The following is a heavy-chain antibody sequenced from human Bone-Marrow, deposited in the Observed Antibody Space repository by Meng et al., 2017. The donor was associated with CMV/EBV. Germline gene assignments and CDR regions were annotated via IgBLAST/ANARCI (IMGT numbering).Heavy chain of an antibody. D-gene: IGHD3-16*01. Sequence: KVSCKASGYTFTSYWIGWVRQMPGKGLEWMGIIYPDDSDTRYSPSFQGQVTISADKSISTAYLQWSSLKTSDTAIDYCARRDGGELPLDYWGQGTLVTVSS. CDR1: GYTFTSYW. V-gene: IGHV5-51*01. J-gene: IGHJ4*02. CDR3: ARRDGGELPLDY. CDR2: IYPDDSDT.